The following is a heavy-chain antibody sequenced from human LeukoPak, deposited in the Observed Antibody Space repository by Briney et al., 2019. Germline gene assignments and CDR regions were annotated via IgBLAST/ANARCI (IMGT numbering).Heavy chain of an antibody. CDR2: ISAYNCNT. CDR3: ARHLWTYVGEPDALFGYYYGMDV. CDR1: VYTFTSYG. J-gene: IGHJ6*04. V-gene: IGHV1-18*01. Sequence: ASVKVSFKSSVYTFTSYGISWVRQAPGQGLEWMVWISAYNCNTNYAQNLQARVTMTTDTSTTTAYMEPRSLRSDDTEVYYCARHLWTYVGEPDALFGYYYGMDVWGKENTVRVS. D-gene: IGHD2-2*01.